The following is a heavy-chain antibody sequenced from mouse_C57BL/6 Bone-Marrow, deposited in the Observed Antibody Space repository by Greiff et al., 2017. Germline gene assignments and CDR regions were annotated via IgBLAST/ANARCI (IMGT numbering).Heavy chain of an antibody. V-gene: IGHV1-69*01. CDR2: IDPSDSYT. CDR3: AGSYYYGSSYWFAY. Sequence: QVQLQQPGAELVMPGASVKLSCKASGYTFTSYRMHWVKQRPGQGLEWIGEIDPSDSYTNYNQKFKGKSTLTVDKSSSTAYMQLSSLTSEDSAVYYCAGSYYYGSSYWFAYWGQGTLVTVSA. D-gene: IGHD1-1*01. CDR1: GYTFTSYR. J-gene: IGHJ3*01.